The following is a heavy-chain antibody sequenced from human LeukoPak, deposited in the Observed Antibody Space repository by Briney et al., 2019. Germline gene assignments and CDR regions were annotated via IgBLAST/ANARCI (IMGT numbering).Heavy chain of an antibody. J-gene: IGHJ4*02. Sequence: GGSLRLSCTTSGFSFGDYAMSWVRQAPGKGLEWVGFVRGEAFGETTAYAASVKGRFTISRDDSKSSAYLEMNSLKTADTAVYYCTRDRLDSRGYSFGLLDYWSQGTLVTVSS. CDR1: GFSFGDYA. V-gene: IGHV3-49*04. D-gene: IGHD5-18*01. CDR2: VRGEAFGETT. CDR3: TRDRLDSRGYSFGLLDY.